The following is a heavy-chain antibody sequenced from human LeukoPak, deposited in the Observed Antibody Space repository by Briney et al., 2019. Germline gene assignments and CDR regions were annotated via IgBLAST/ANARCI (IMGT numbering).Heavy chain of an antibody. CDR2: ISYDGSNK. D-gene: IGHD6-13*01. Sequence: GGSLRLSCAASGFTFSSYAMHWVRQAPGKGLEWVAVISYDGSNKYYADSVKGRFTISRDNSKNTLYLQMNSLRAEDTAVYYCARDLSGSWGDYWGQGTLVTASS. J-gene: IGHJ4*02. CDR3: ARDLSGSWGDY. V-gene: IGHV3-30-3*01. CDR1: GFTFSSYA.